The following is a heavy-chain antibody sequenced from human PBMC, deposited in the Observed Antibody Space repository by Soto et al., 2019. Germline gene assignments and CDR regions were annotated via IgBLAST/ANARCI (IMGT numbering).Heavy chain of an antibody. V-gene: IGHV1-69*01. CDR3: ARGSAPDYYDSSGYYSTRYFDY. J-gene: IGHJ4*02. Sequence: QVQLVQSGAEVKKPGSSVKVSCKASGGTFSSYAISWVRQAPGQGLEWMGGIIPIFGTANYAQKLQGRVTITADESTSTAYMELSSLRSEDTAVYYCARGSAPDYYDSSGYYSTRYFDYWGQGTLVTVSS. CDR2: IIPIFGTA. CDR1: GGTFSSYA. D-gene: IGHD3-22*01.